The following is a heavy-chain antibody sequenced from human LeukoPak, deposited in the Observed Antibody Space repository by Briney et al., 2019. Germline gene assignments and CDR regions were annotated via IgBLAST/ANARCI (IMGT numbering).Heavy chain of an antibody. V-gene: IGHV3-21*01. J-gene: IGHJ5*02. Sequence: TPGGSLRLSCAASGFTFSSYSMNWVRQAPGKGLEWVSSISSSSSYIYYADSVKGRFTISRDNAKNTLYLQMNSLRAEDTAVYFCVRDREQYSSLHWFDPWGQGTLVTVSS. D-gene: IGHD6-6*01. CDR2: ISSSSSYI. CDR1: GFTFSSYS. CDR3: VRDREQYSSLHWFDP.